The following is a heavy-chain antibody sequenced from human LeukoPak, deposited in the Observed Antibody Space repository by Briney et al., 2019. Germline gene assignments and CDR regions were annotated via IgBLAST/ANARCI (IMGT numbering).Heavy chain of an antibody. J-gene: IGHJ5*02. CDR3: AREDYWNYFPFDL. Sequence: PETLSLTCTVSGDSISSYYWSWLRQPPGKGLEWIGYIYYTGSTNYHPSLKSRVTISVDTSNTQFSLKLSSVPAADTAVYCCAREDYWNYFPFDLWGQGPLVSVSS. D-gene: IGHD1-7*01. CDR1: GDSISSYY. V-gene: IGHV4-59*01. CDR2: IYYTGST.